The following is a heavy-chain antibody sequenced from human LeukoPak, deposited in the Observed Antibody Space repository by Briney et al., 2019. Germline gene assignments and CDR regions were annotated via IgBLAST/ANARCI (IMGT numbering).Heavy chain of an antibody. CDR3: ARYTAAGFDY. CDR1: GFTFSSYS. CDR2: ISSSSSYI. V-gene: IGHV3-21*01. D-gene: IGHD5-18*01. J-gene: IGHJ4*02. Sequence: GGSLRLSCAASGFTFSSYSMNWVRQAPAKGLEGVSSISSSSSYIYYADSVKSRFTISRDNAKNSLYLQMNSLRAEDTAVYYCARYTAAGFDYWGQGTLVTVSS.